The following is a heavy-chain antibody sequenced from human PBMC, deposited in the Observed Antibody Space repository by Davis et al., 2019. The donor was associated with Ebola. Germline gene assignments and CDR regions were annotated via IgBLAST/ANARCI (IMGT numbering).Heavy chain of an antibody. D-gene: IGHD1-26*01. Sequence: GGSLRLSCKASEYRFPTYWIAWVRHMPGEGLEWMAIIYPDDSEIRYSPSFQGQVTISVDKSINTAYLQWSSLKASDSATYYCARGRWGSGPFDYWGQGTLVTVSS. CDR3: ARGRWGSGPFDY. V-gene: IGHV5-51*01. CDR1: EYRFPTYW. J-gene: IGHJ4*02. CDR2: IYPDDSEI.